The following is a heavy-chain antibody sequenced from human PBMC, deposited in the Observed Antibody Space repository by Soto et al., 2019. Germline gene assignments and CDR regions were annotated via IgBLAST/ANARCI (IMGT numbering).Heavy chain of an antibody. V-gene: IGHV4-4*02. Sequence: SETLSLTCAVSGGSVASGEWWNWVRQSPGKGLEWIGEMYHEGNTIYNPSLKTRVTMSLDTSKNQFSLKLSSVTAADTAVYYCARNAPISGHDYGDYGVWFDPWGQGTLVTVS. CDR3: ARNAPISGHDYGDYGVWFDP. CDR1: GGSVASGEW. CDR2: MYHEGNT. D-gene: IGHD4-17*01. J-gene: IGHJ5*02.